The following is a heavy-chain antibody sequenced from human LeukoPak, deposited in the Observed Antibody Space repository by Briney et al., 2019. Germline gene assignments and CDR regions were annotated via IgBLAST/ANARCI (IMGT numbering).Heavy chain of an antibody. CDR2: ISSSGFNA. Sequence: PGGSLRLSCAASGFTFSSYSMNWVRQAPGKGLEWVSAISSSGFNAYYADSVKGRFTSSRDNSKNTLYLQMDSLRAEDTAVYYCARDLTPGGYFDYWGQGTLVTVSS. D-gene: IGHD1-14*01. J-gene: IGHJ4*02. CDR3: ARDLTPGGYFDY. CDR1: GFTFSSYS. V-gene: IGHV3-21*04.